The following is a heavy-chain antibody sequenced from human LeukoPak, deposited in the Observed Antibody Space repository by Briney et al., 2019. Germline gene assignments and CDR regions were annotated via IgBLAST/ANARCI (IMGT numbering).Heavy chain of an antibody. Sequence: GGSLRLSCAASGFSFSAYNINWVRQAPGKGLEWVSCISPSGDHRYYADSVRGRFTISRDSAKNSVYLQMNSLRAEDTAVYYCARDAAYLDSSGYYPDPLDYWGQGTLVSVSS. CDR3: ARDAAYLDSSGYYPDPLDY. CDR2: ISPSGDHR. CDR1: GFSFSAYN. V-gene: IGHV3-21*01. J-gene: IGHJ4*02. D-gene: IGHD3-22*01.